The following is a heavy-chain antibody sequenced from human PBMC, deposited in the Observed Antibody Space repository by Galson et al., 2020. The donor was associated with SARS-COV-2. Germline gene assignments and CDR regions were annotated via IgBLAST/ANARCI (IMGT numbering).Heavy chain of an antibody. CDR1: GYSIRNYY. Sequence: SHTLSLTRAVSGYSIRNYYWSCIRQPPGKGLEWIVYIYYSWSTDYNPSLRSRVSILIDTSKNQFSLTLKSVTAADTARYYCAYCGDGSCYPGTFHIWGQGTMVTVSS. D-gene: IGHD2-15*01. CDR3: AYCGDGSCYPGTFHI. V-gene: IGHV4-59*07. CDR2: IYYSWST. J-gene: IGHJ3*02.